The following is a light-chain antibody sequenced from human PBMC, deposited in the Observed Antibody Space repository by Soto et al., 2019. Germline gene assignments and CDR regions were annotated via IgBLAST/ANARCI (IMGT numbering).Light chain of an antibody. V-gene: IGLV2-14*01. CDR3: SSHSTIGTLQV. J-gene: IGLJ1*01. CDR1: SSDVGGYNY. Sequence: QSALAQPTSVSGSPGQSIAISCTGTSSDVGGYNYVSWHQQHPGKAPKVLISVVSNRPSGVSNRFSGSKSGNTASLTISGLQAEDEADYYCSSHSTIGTLQVFGPGTKLTVL. CDR2: VVS.